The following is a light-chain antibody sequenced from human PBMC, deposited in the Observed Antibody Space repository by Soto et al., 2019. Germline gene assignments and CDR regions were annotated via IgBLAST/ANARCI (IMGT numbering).Light chain of an antibody. CDR1: QSLLHSNGYNY. CDR3: QQYGSSPPIT. V-gene: IGKV3-20*01. J-gene: IGKJ5*01. Sequence: DIVMTQSPLSLPVTRGEPASISCRSSQSLLHSNGYNYLALYQQKPGQAPRLLIYGASSRATGIPDRFSGSGSGTDFTLTISRLEPEDFAVCYCQQYGSSPPITFGQGTRLEIK. CDR2: GAS.